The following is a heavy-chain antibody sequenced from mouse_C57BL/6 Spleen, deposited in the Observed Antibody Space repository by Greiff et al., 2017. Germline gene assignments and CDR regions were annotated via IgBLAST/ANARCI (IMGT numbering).Heavy chain of an antibody. Sequence: QVQLKQSGPELVKPGASVKISCKASGYAFSSSWMNWVKQRPGKGLEWIGRIYPGDGDTNYNGKFKGKATLTADKSSSTAYMQLSSLTSEDSAVYVCAREGAAQALFDYWGQGTTLTVSS. CDR2: IYPGDGDT. J-gene: IGHJ2*01. D-gene: IGHD3-2*02. V-gene: IGHV1-82*01. CDR3: AREGAAQALFDY. CDR1: GYAFSSSW.